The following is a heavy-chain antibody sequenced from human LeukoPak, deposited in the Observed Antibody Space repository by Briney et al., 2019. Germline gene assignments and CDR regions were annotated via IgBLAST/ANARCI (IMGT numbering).Heavy chain of an antibody. D-gene: IGHD3-10*01. CDR2: ISAYNGNT. CDR1: DYTFSNYG. CDR3: ARDSYDTTLKIDY. Sequence: ASVKVSCKTSDYTFSNYGISWVRQAPGQGLEWMGWISAYNGNTNYAQKFQGRVTMTTDTSTTTAYMDLRSLRSDDTAVYYCARDSYDTTLKIDYWGQGTLVTVSS. V-gene: IGHV1-18*01. J-gene: IGHJ4*02.